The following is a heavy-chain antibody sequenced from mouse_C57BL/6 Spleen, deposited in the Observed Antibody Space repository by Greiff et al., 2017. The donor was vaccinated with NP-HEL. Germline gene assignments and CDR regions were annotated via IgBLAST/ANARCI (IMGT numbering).Heavy chain of an antibody. D-gene: IGHD4-1*01. J-gene: IGHJ1*03. CDR1: GFTFSSYA. Sequence: EVKLMESGGGLVKPGGSLKLSCAASGFTFSSYAMSWVRQTPEKRLEWVATISDGGSYTYYPDNVKGRFTISRDNAKNNLYLQMSHLKSEDTAMYYCARATGSWYFDVWGTGTTVTVSS. CDR3: ARATGSWYFDV. V-gene: IGHV5-4*03. CDR2: ISDGGSYT.